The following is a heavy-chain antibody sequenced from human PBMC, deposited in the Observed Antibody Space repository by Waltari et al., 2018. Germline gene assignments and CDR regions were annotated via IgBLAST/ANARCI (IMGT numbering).Heavy chain of an antibody. CDR3: ARETNSWYHFFYMSV. Sequence: EVQMVESGGDLVQPGRSLRLSCTASGFNFDDYGMHWVRQAPGKGLEWVGFIRSRDYGGTTGYSASVKGRFSISIDDSKTIAYLQMNSLKIEDTAIYYCARETNSWYHFFYMSVWGNGTSVTVSS. J-gene: IGHJ6*03. D-gene: IGHD1-26*01. V-gene: IGHV3-49*04. CDR2: IRSRDYGGTT. CDR1: GFNFDDYG.